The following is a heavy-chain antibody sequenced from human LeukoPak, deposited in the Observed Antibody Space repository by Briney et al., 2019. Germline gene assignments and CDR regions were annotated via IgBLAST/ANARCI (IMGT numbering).Heavy chain of an antibody. CDR2: IIPIFGTA. D-gene: IGHD6-13*01. J-gene: IGHJ5*02. CDR3: ARGVAAAGTSGWFDP. V-gene: IGHV1-69*06. CDR1: GGTFSSYA. Sequence: GASVKVSCKASGGTFSSYAISWVRQAPGQGLEWMGGIIPIFGTANYAQKFQGRVTITADKSTSTAYMELSSLRSEGTAVYYCARGVAAAGTSGWFDPWGQGTLVTVSS.